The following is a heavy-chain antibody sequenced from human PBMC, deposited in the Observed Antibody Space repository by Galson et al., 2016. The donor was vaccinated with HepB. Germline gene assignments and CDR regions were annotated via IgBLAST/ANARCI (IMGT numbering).Heavy chain of an antibody. CDR1: GFTVSSDY. CDR2: IYSGGST. J-gene: IGHJ6*03. Sequence: SLRLSCAASGFTVSSDYMNWVRQAPGKGLEWVSLIYSGGSTSYADSVKDRFTISRYNPRNLLHLQMNSLSVDDSAIYYCARGSGSGSSRFRFYFYMDMWGKGTTVTCSS. D-gene: IGHD3-10*01. V-gene: IGHV3-53*01. CDR3: ARGSGSGSSRFRFYFYMDM.